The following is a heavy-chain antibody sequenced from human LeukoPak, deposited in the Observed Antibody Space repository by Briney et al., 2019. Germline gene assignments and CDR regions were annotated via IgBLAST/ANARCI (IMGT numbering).Heavy chain of an antibody. CDR2: ISGSGGST. V-gene: IGHV3-23*01. J-gene: IGHJ4*02. CDR3: AKDTLTYYYGSGSYYPYYFDY. CDR1: GFTFSSYA. D-gene: IGHD3-10*01. Sequence: GGSLRLSCAASGFTFSSYAMSWVRQAPGKGLEWVSAISGSGGSTYYADSVKGRFTISRDNSKNKLYLQMNSLRAEDTAVYYCAKDTLTYYYGSGSYYPYYFDYWGQGTLVTVSS.